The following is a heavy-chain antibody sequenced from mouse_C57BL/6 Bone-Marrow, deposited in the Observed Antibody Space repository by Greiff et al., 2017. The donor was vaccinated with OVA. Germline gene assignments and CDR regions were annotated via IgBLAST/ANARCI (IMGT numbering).Heavy chain of an antibody. CDR1: GYTFTSYD. CDR2: IYPRAGST. V-gene: IGHV1-85*01. D-gene: IGHD1-1*01. J-gene: IGHJ1*03. CDR3: ARSYYYGSSYWYFDV. Sequence: VQLQESGPELVKPGASVKLSCKASGYTFTSYDINWVKQRPGQGLEWIGWIYPRAGSTKYNEKVKGKATLTVDTSSSTAYMELHSLTSEDSAVYFCARSYYYGSSYWYFDVWGTGTTVTVSS.